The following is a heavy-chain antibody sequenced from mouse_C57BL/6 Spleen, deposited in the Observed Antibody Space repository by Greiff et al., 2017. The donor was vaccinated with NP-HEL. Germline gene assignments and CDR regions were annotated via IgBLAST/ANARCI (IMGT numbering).Heavy chain of an antibody. Sequence: QVQLKQSGAELVRPGASVTLSCKASGYTFTDYEMHWVKQTPVHGLEWIGAIDPETGGTAYNQKFKGKAILTADKSSSTAYMELRSLTSEDSAVYYCTRPITTVVENWYFDVWGTGTTVTVSS. V-gene: IGHV1-15*01. D-gene: IGHD1-1*01. CDR1: GYTFTDYE. J-gene: IGHJ1*03. CDR3: TRPITTVVENWYFDV. CDR2: IDPETGGT.